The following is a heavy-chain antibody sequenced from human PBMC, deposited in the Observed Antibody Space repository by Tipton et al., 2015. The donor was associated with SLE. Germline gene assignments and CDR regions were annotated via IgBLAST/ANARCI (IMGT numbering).Heavy chain of an antibody. V-gene: IGHV4-31*03. J-gene: IGHJ4*02. CDR2: IYHTGST. CDR1: GGSISRIGYY. CDR3: ARDSDHSSGWFPSLFD. Sequence: TLSLTCTVSGGSISRIGYYWSWIRQHPGKGLEWIGYIYHTGSTYYNPSLESRLTISVDTSKNQFSLKPSSVTAADTAVYYCARDSDHSSGWFPSLFDWGQGTLVTVSS. D-gene: IGHD6-19*01.